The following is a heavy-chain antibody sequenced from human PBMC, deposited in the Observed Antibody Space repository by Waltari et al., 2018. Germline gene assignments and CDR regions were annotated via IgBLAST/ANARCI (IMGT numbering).Heavy chain of an antibody. V-gene: IGHV4-59*01. CDR1: GGSISSYY. J-gene: IGHJ3*01. D-gene: IGHD3-10*01. Sequence: QLQLQESGPGLVTPSETLSLTGTVSGGSISSYYWSWIRHSPGKGLEWIGYISYSGSTNYHPSLKSRVTISVDTSKNAVSLKVTYVTPVDTAIYYCARGGSTSESFDVWGQGTMVTVSS. CDR2: ISYSGST. CDR3: ARGGSTSESFDV.